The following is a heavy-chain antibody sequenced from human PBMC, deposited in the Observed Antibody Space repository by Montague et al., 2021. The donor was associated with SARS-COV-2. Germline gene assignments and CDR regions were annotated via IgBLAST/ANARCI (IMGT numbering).Heavy chain of an antibody. CDR3: ARGPRITMIVVVITYIGFDP. D-gene: IGHD3-22*01. CDR2: INHSGST. Sequence: SETLSLTCAVYGGSVSDYYWSWIRQPPGKGLEWIGEINHSGSTNHNPSLKSRVTTSEDTSKNQFSLKLTSVTAADTAVYYCARGPRITMIVVVITYIGFDPWGQGTLVTVSS. J-gene: IGHJ5*02. CDR1: GGSVSDYY. V-gene: IGHV4-34*01.